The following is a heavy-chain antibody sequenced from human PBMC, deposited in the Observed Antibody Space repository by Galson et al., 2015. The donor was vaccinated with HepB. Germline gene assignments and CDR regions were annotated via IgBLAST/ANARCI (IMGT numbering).Heavy chain of an antibody. D-gene: IGHD3-22*01. J-gene: IGHJ3*02. V-gene: IGHV1-24*01. CDR1: GYTLTELS. Sequence: SVKVSCKVSGYTLTELSMHWVRQAPGKGLEWMGGFDPEDGETIYAQKFQGRVTITADESTSTAYMELSSLRSEDTAVYYCARPYYYDSSGYSPNAFDIWGQGTMVTVSS. CDR3: ARPYYYDSSGYSPNAFDI. CDR2: FDPEDGET.